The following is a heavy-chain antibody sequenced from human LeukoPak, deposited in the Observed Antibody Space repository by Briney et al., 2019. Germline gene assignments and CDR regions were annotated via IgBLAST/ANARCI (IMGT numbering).Heavy chain of an antibody. CDR2: IGPIGVYT. CDR1: GFTFSDYA. D-gene: IGHD3-22*01. CDR3: ARDPLITYYYDSSGNHADWFDP. V-gene: IGHV3-64*01. J-gene: IGHJ5*02. Sequence: AGSLRLSCAASGFTFSDYAMHWVRQAPGKGLEFDSLIGPIGVYTYYANSVKGRFTISRDNSKSTVSLQMGSLRAEDTAVYYCARDPLITYYYDSSGNHADWFDPRGQGTLVTVSS.